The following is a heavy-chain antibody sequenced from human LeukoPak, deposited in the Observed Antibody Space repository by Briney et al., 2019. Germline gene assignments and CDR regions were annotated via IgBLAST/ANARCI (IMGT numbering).Heavy chain of an antibody. V-gene: IGHV4-31*03. CDR2: IYYSGST. Sequence: SETLSLTCTVPGDSISSGGAYWSWIRQHPGKGLEWIGYIYYSGSTYYNPSLKSRVTISVDTSKNHFSLNLTSVTAADTAVYYCARARYSSSSYYYDMDVWGQGTTVTVSS. D-gene: IGHD6-6*01. J-gene: IGHJ6*02. CDR3: ARARYSSSSYYYDMDV. CDR1: GDSISSGGAY.